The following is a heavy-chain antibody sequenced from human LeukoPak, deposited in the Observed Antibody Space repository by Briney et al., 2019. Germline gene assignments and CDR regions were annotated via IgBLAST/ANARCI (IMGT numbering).Heavy chain of an antibody. CDR2: ISWNSGSI. D-gene: IGHD2-15*01. V-gene: IGHV3-9*01. Sequence: GGSLSLSCAASGFTFDDYAMHWVRQAPGKGLEWVSGISWNSGSIGYADSVKGRFTISRDNAKNSLYLQMNSLRAEDTALYYCAKDIGYPGYFDYWGQGTLVTVSS. CDR3: AKDIGYPGYFDY. J-gene: IGHJ4*02. CDR1: GFTFDDYA.